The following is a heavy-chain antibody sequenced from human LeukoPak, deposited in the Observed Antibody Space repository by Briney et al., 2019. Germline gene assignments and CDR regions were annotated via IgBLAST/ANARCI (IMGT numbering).Heavy chain of an antibody. V-gene: IGHV3-7*03. Sequence: GGSLRLSCVASGFSFSKFAMSWVRQAPGKGLEGVANIKKDGTGISYVDSVRGRFIISRDNARNSLYLQMDSLRVEDTAVYFCAGGNAMEVWGKGTAVTVSS. D-gene: IGHD1-1*01. CDR3: AGGNAMEV. J-gene: IGHJ6*03. CDR1: GFSFSKFA. CDR2: IKKDGTGI.